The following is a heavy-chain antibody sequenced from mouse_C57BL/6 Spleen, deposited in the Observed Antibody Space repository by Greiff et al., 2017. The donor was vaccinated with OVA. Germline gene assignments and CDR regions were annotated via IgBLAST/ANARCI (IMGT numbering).Heavy chain of an antibody. V-gene: IGHV5-4*01. CDR1: GFTFSSYA. CDR3: ARDYEYYFDY. D-gene: IGHD1-1*01. Sequence: VVESGGGLVKPGGSLKLSCAASGFTFSSYAMSWVRQTPEKRLEWVATISDGGSYTYYPDNVKGRFTISRDNAKNNLYLQMSHLKSEDTAMYYCARDYEYYFDYWGQGTTLTVSS. J-gene: IGHJ2*01. CDR2: ISDGGSYT.